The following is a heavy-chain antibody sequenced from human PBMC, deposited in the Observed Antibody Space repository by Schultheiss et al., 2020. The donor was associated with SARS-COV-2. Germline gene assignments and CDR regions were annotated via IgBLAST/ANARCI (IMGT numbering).Heavy chain of an antibody. D-gene: IGHD3-10*01. CDR1: GGSISSGGYY. J-gene: IGHJ5*02. CDR2: IYYSGST. V-gene: IGHV4-31*03. CDR3: ARFYGSGKNWFDP. Sequence: SETLSLTCTVSGGSISSGGYYWSWIRQQPGKGLEWIGYIYYSGSTYYNPSLKSRVTISVDTSKNQFSLNLSSVTAADTAVYYCARFYGSGKNWFDPWGQGTLVTVSS.